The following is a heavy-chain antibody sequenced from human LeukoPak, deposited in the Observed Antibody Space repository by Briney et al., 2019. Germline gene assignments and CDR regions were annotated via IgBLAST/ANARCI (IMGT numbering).Heavy chain of an antibody. J-gene: IGHJ5*02. CDR1: GGSISSYY. D-gene: IGHD2-21*01. CDR3: ARVVMVRGWFDP. V-gene: IGHV4-59*01. Sequence: PSETLSLTCTVSGGSISSYYWSWIRQPPGKGLEWIGYIYYSGSTNYNPSLKSRVTISVDTSKNQFSLKLSSVTAADTAVYYCARVVMVRGWFDPWGRGTLVTVSS. CDR2: IYYSGST.